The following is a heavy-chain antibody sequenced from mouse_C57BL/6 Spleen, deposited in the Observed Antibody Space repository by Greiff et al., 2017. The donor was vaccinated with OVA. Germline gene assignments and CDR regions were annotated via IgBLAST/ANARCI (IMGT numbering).Heavy chain of an antibody. CDR2: IDPEDGET. Sequence: EVKLLQSGAELVKPGASVKLSCTASGFNIKDYYMHWVKQRTEQGLEWIGRIDPEDGETKYAPNFQGKATITADTSANTAYLQLSSLTSEDTAVYYCARPTMVTTGRFAYWGQGTLVTVSA. D-gene: IGHD2-2*01. V-gene: IGHV14-2*01. CDR1: GFNIKDYY. J-gene: IGHJ3*01. CDR3: ARPTMVTTGRFAY.